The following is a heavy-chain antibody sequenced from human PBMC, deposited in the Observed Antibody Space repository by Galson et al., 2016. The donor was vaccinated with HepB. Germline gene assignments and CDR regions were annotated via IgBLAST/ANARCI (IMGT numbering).Heavy chain of an antibody. V-gene: IGHV3-23*01. CDR1: GFTFSDYA. J-gene: IGHJ4*02. CDR2: VSGSGDNT. Sequence: SLRLSCAASGFTFSDYAMGWVRQAPGKGLEWVSVVSGSGDNTYYADSVKGRLTISRDNSNNTLFLQMNSLRVEDTAVYYCAKGRSAIAAAGLNYWGQGTLVTVSS. CDR3: AKGRSAIAAAGLNY. D-gene: IGHD6-13*01.